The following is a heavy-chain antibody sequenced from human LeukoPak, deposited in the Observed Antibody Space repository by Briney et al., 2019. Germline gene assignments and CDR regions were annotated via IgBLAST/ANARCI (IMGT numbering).Heavy chain of an antibody. CDR3: ARRAYSSSWYYYYYGMDV. J-gene: IGHJ6*02. CDR2: ISAYNGNT. CDR1: GYTFTSYG. Sequence: ASVKVSCKASGYTFTSYGISWVRQAPGQGLEWMGWISAYNGNTNYAQKLQGRVTMTTDTSTSTAYMELRSLRSDDTAVYYCARRAYSSSWYYYYYGMDVWGQGTRSPSP. V-gene: IGHV1-18*01. D-gene: IGHD6-13*01.